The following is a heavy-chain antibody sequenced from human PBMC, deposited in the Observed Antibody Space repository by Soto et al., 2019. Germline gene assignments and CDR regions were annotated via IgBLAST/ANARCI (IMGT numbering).Heavy chain of an antibody. V-gene: IGHV3-23*01. CDR2: ISGSGGST. D-gene: IGHD3-22*01. CDR3: AASSGYYIYYYGMDV. CDR1: GFTFSSYA. J-gene: IGHJ6*02. Sequence: VGSLRLSCAASGFTFSSYAMSWVRQAPGKGLEWVSAISGSGGSTYYADSVKGRFTISRDNSKNTLYLQMNSLRAEDTAVYYCAASSGYYIYYYGMDVWGQGATVTVSS.